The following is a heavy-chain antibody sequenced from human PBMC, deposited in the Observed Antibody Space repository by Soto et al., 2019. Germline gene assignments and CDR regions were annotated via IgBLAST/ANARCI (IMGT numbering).Heavy chain of an antibody. Sequence: HPGGSLRLSCAASGFTFSSYGMHWVRQAPGKGLEWVAVIWYDGSNKDYADSVKGRFTISRDNSKNTLYLQMNSLRAEDTAVYYCARASYGFYYGMDVWGQGTTVTVSS. CDR1: GFTFSSYG. CDR2: IWYDGSNK. J-gene: IGHJ6*02. CDR3: ARASYGFYYGMDV. V-gene: IGHV3-33*01. D-gene: IGHD5-18*01.